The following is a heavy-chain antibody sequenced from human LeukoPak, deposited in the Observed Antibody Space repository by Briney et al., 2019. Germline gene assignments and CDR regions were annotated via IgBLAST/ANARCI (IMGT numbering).Heavy chain of an antibody. D-gene: IGHD3-9*01. J-gene: IGHJ6*03. V-gene: IGHV4-59*01. CDR1: GGSFSSYY. Sequence: SETLSLTCAVYGGSFSSYYWSWIRQPPGKGLEWIGYIYYSGSTNYNPSLKSRVTISVDTSKNQFSLKLSSVTAADTAVYYCARDNRYYDILTGYYLYYMDVWGKGTTVTISS. CDR3: ARDNRYYDILTGYYLYYMDV. CDR2: IYYSGST.